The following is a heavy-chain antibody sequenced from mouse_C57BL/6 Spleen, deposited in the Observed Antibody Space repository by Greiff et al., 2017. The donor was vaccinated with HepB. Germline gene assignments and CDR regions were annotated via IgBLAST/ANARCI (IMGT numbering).Heavy chain of an antibody. CDR3: ARWATALDY. V-gene: IGHV2-2*01. Sequence: VQLQQSGPGLVQPSQSLSITCTVSGFSLTSYGVHWVRQSPGKGLVWLGVIWSGGSTDYNAAFISRLSISKDNSKSQVFFKMNSLQADDTAIYYCARWATALDYWGQGTTLTVSS. CDR2: IWSGGST. CDR1: GFSLTSYG. J-gene: IGHJ2*01. D-gene: IGHD1-2*01.